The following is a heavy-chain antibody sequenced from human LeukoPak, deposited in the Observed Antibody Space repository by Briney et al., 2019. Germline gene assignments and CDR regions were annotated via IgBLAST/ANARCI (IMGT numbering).Heavy chain of an antibody. D-gene: IGHD3-16*01. CDR2: IYYSGST. J-gene: IGHJ3*02. CDR3: ARDRRRSMITFGGVNAFDI. CDR1: GGSISSGDYY. V-gene: IGHV4-30-4*08. Sequence: PSQTLSLTCTVSGGSISSGDYYWSWIRQPPGKGLEWIGYIYYSGSTYYNPSLKSRVTISVDTSKNQFSLKLSSVTAADTAVYYCARDRRRSMITFGGVNAFDIWGQGTMVTVSS.